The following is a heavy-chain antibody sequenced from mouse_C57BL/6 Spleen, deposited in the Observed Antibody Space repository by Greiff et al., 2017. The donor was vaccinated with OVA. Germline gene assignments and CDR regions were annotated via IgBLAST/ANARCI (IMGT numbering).Heavy chain of an antibody. CDR3: ARQLGPYWYFDV. V-gene: IGHV1-55*01. CDR1: GYTFTSYW. Sequence: QIQLQQPGAELVKPGASVKMSCKASGYTFTSYWITWLKQRPGQGLEWIGYIYPGIVLTTYNDKFKSKATLTVDTSSSTAYMQLSSLTSEDSAVYYCARQLGPYWYFDVWGTGTTVTVSS. CDR2: IYPGIVLT. D-gene: IGHD4-1*02. J-gene: IGHJ1*03.